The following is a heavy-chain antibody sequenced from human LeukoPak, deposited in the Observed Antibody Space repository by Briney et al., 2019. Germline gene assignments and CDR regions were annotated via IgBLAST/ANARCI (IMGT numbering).Heavy chain of an antibody. CDR1: GGSISSDY. V-gene: IGHV4-59*08. CDR3: ARQIRYTYDPNWFHP. CDR2: VYYTGST. Sequence: SETLSLTCTVSGGSISSDYWNWIRQPPGKGLEWVGNVYYTGSTIYSPSLDSRVTISIDTSKTQFSLRLTSVTAADTAVYFCARQIRYTYDPNWFHPWGQGTLVTVSS. D-gene: IGHD5-12*01. J-gene: IGHJ5*02.